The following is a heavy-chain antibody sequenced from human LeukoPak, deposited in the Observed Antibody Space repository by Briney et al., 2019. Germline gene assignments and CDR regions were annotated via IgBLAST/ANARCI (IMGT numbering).Heavy chain of an antibody. Sequence: SRTPSLTCTVSGGSISSGGYYWSWIRQHPGKGLEWIGYIYYSGSTYYNPSLKSRVTISVDTSKNQFSLKLSSVTAADTAVYYCARAGTYYYGMDVWGQGTTVTVSS. CDR2: IYYSGST. CDR3: ARAGTYYYGMDV. J-gene: IGHJ6*02. CDR1: GGSISSGGYY. V-gene: IGHV4-31*03.